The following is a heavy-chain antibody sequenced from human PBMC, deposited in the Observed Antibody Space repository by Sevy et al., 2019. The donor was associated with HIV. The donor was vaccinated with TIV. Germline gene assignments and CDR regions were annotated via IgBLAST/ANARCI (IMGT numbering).Heavy chain of an antibody. J-gene: IGHJ5*02. Sequence: ASVKVSCKASGYTFTSYGISWVRQAPGQGLEWMGWISAYNGNTNYAQKLQGRVTMTTDTSTSTAYMELRSLRSDDTAVYYCARDEIALVPAARFDPWGQEPWSQSPQ. CDR1: GYTFTSYG. V-gene: IGHV1-18*01. CDR3: ARDEIALVPAARFDP. D-gene: IGHD2-2*01. CDR2: ISAYNGNT.